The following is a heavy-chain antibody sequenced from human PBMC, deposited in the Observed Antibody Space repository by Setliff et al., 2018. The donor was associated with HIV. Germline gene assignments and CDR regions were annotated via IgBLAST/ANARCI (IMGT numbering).Heavy chain of an antibody. CDR2: IYYSGST. CDR3: ARSKTFYDFWGGYYTHGAFKI. V-gene: IGHV4-39*07. J-gene: IGHJ3*02. Sequence: SETLSLTCTVSGGSISSSPYYWGWIRQPPGKGLEWIGSIYYSGSTFYNPSLKSRVSISVDTSKNQFSLRLNSVTAADTAVYYCARSKTFYDFWGGYYTHGAFKIWGLGTMVTVSS. CDR1: GGSISSSPYY. D-gene: IGHD3-3*01.